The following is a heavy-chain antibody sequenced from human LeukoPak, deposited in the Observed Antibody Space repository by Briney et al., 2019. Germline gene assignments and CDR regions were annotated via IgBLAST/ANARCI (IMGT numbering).Heavy chain of an antibody. V-gene: IGHV4-4*02. CDR1: GGSISSSNW. D-gene: IGHD6-19*01. J-gene: IGHJ3*02. CDR2: IYHSGST. CDR3: ARDHSVPVAGVDAFDI. Sequence: PSETLSLTCAVSGGSISSSNWWSWVRQPPGKGLEWIGEIYHSGSTNYNPSLKSRVTISVDKSKNQFSLKLSSVTAADTAVYYCARDHSVPVAGVDAFDIWGQGTMVTVSS.